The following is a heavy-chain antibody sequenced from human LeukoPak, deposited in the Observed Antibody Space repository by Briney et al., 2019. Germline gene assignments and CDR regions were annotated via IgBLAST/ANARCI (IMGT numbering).Heavy chain of an antibody. CDR2: INPSGGST. D-gene: IGHD1-26*01. Sequence: GASVKVSCKASGYTFTGYYMHWVRQAPGQGLEWMGIINPSGGSTSYAQKFQGRVTMTRDTSTSTVYMELSSLRSEDTAVYYCARDTSGGSYLLYYYYYMDVWGKGTTVTVSS. V-gene: IGHV1-46*01. CDR3: ARDTSGGSYLLYYYYYMDV. J-gene: IGHJ6*03. CDR1: GYTFTGYY.